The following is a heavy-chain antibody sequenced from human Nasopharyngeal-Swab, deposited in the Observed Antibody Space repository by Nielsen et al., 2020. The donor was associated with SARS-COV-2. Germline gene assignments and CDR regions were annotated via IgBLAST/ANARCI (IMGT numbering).Heavy chain of an antibody. CDR2: IYHSGST. D-gene: IGHD2-2*01. Sequence: GSLRLSCAVSGYSISSGYYWGWIRQPPGKGLEWIGSIYHSGSTYYNPSLKSRVTISVDTSKNQFSLKLSSVTAADTAVYYCARHGSVVVPVDAFDIWGQGTMVTVSS. V-gene: IGHV4-38-2*01. CDR3: ARHGSVVVPVDAFDI. CDR1: GYSISSGYY. J-gene: IGHJ3*02.